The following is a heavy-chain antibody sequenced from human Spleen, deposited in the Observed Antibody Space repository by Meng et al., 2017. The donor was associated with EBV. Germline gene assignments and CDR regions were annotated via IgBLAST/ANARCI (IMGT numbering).Heavy chain of an antibody. CDR3: ARGYCSGGSCYSDY. J-gene: IGHJ4*02. V-gene: IGHV4-34*02. D-gene: IGHD2-15*01. Sequence: QVQLPQWGAGLLKPSETLSLTCAVYGGSFSGHYWTWIRQPSGKGLEWIGEINHSGSTNYNPSLKSRVTISVDTSKNQFSLKLSSVTAADTAVYYCARGYCSGGSCYSDYWGQGTLVTVSS. CDR1: GGSFSGHY. CDR2: INHSGST.